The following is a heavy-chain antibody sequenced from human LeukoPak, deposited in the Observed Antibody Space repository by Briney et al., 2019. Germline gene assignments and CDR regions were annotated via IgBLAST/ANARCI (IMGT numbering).Heavy chain of an antibody. CDR3: ARGLVLLWFGEPRTDMDV. CDR1: GGSFSGYY. V-gene: IGHV4-34*01. CDR2: INHSGST. D-gene: IGHD3-10*01. J-gene: IGHJ6*03. Sequence: KPSETLSLTCAVYGGSFSGYYWSLIRQPPGKGLEWIGEINHSGSTNYNPSLKSRVTISVDTSKNQFSLKLSSVTAADTAVYYCARGLVLLWFGEPRTDMDVWGKGTTVTVSS.